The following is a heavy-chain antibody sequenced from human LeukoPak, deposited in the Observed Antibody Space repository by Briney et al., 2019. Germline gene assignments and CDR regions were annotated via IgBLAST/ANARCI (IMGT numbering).Heavy chain of an antibody. D-gene: IGHD2-2*01. CDR1: GGYINSGDYY. Sequence: SQTLSLTCSVSGGYINSGDYYWSWIRQPPGKGLEWIGYINYSGTTYYNPSLESRIAMSVDTSKSQFSLRLTSVTAADTAVYYCARRVVPTAFSWFDPWGQGTLVTVSP. CDR3: ARRVVPTAFSWFDP. J-gene: IGHJ5*02. CDR2: INYSGTT. V-gene: IGHV4-30-4*01.